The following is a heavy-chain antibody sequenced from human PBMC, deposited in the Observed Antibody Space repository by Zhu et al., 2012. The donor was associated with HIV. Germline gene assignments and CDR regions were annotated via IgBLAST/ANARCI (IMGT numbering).Heavy chain of an antibody. D-gene: IGHD3-10*01. V-gene: IGHV4-39*01. Sequence: QVQLQESGPGLVKPSETLSLTCTVSGGSISSSSYYWGWIRQPPGKGLEWIGSIYYSGSTYYNPSLKSRVTISVDTSKNQFSLKLSSVTAADTAVYYCARHRGWFGESLSYWGQGTLVTVSS. CDR1: GGSISSSSYY. J-gene: IGHJ4*02. CDR3: ARHRGWFGESLSY. CDR2: IYYSGST.